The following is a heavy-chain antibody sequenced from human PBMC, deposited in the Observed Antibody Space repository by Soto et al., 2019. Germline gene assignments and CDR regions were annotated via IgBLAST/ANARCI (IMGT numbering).Heavy chain of an antibody. CDR2: IYTSGST. Sequence: SETLSLTCTVSGGSISSYYWSWIRQPAGKGLEWIGRIYTSGSTNYNPSLRSRVTMSVDTSKNQFSLKLSSVTAADTAVYYCARGRVLLWFGESAFDYWGQGTLVTVSS. CDR1: GGSISSYY. V-gene: IGHV4-4*07. J-gene: IGHJ4*02. D-gene: IGHD3-10*01. CDR3: ARGRVLLWFGESAFDY.